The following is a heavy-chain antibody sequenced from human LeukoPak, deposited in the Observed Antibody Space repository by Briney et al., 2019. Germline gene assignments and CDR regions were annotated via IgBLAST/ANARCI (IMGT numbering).Heavy chain of an antibody. D-gene: IGHD5-24*01. CDR2: VNPSGDST. CDR1: GYTFSAYY. V-gene: IGHV1-46*01. Sequence: GGSLRLSCAASGYTFSAYYMHWLRQAPGQGLEWMGIVNPSGDSTNYAQNFQGRVTMTSDTSTSTVYMELSSLRSEDTAVYYCARVRDGYNDAYDIWGQGTMVTVTS. CDR3: ARVRDGYNDAYDI. J-gene: IGHJ3*02.